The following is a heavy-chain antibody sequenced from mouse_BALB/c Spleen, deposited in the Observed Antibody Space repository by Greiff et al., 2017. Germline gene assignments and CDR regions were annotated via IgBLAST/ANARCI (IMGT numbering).Heavy chain of an antibody. D-gene: IGHD4-1*01. Sequence: VQGVESGPGLVAPSQSLSITCTVSGFSLTSYDISWIRQPPGKGLEWLGVIWTGGGTNYNSAFMSRLSISKDNSKSQVFLKMNSLQTDDTAIYYCVRDGTAMDYWGQGTSVTVSS. J-gene: IGHJ4*01. CDR2: IWTGGGT. CDR1: GFSLTSYD. CDR3: VRDGTAMDY. V-gene: IGHV2-9-2*01.